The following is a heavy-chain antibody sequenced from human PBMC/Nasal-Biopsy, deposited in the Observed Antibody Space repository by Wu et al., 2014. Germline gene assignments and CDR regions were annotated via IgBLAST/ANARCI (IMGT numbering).Heavy chain of an antibody. V-gene: IGHV3-21*01. J-gene: IGHJ4*02. CDR1: GFSFSTYA. Sequence: RLSCAASGFSFSTYAMHWVRQAPGRGLEWVSYISFSGSFMYYADSVKGRFTISRDNAKNSLYLQMNSLRADDTAVYWCARGIAGYSGRYLDSWGQGTLVSVSS. D-gene: IGHD5-24*01. CDR3: ARGIAGYSGRYLDS. CDR2: ISFSGSFM.